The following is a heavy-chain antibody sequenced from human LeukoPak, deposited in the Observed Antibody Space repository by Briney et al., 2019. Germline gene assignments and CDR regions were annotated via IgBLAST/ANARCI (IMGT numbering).Heavy chain of an antibody. CDR3: ARELVSLGTGYFDL. D-gene: IGHD7-27*01. CDR1: GFTFGTYG. V-gene: IGHV3-23*01. Sequence: GGSLRLSCEASGFTFGTYGTTWVRQSPGKGLEWVSGITGSSTWTYYADSVRGRFTISRDNARNTLHLQMNNLTADDTAIYYCARELVSLGTGYFDLWGRGTLVTVSS. CDR2: ITGSSTWT. J-gene: IGHJ2*01.